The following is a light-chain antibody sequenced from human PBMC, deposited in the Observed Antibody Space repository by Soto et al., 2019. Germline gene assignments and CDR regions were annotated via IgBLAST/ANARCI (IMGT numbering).Light chain of an antibody. CDR2: GAS. Sequence: DIQMTQSPSSLTASIGDRVTISCRASQGFSNSLARYQQKPGKVPTLLIYGASILQSGVPSRFSGSGSGTEFTLTISCLQPEDVATYFCQKYDSAPLTFGGGTKVEIK. J-gene: IGKJ4*01. V-gene: IGKV1-27*01. CDR1: QGFSNS. CDR3: QKYDSAPLT.